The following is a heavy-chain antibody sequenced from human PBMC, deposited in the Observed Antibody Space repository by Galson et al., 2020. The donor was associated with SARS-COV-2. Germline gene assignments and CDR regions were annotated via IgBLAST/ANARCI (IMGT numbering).Heavy chain of an antibody. D-gene: IGHD2-15*01. Sequence: TGGSLRLFCAASGFTFSYYSMNWVRQAPGKGLEWVSYISSRSSTIYYADSVKGRFTISLDNAKNSLYLQINSLRGEDTAVYYCARDGCSGGDCYSYGMDVWGQGTTVAVSS. J-gene: IGHJ6*02. CDR3: ARDGCSGGDCYSYGMDV. V-gene: IGHV3-48*01. CDR1: GFTFSYYS. CDR2: ISSRSSTI.